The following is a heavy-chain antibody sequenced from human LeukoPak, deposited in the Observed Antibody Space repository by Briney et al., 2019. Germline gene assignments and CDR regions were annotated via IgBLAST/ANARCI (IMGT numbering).Heavy chain of an antibody. D-gene: IGHD2-21*02. J-gene: IGHJ4*02. Sequence: GGSLRLSCAASGFTFSNYGMSWVRQAPGKGLEWVSVIRGSGGGTYYADSVKGRFTISRDNSKNTVYLQMNSLRTEDTAVYYCVKARMPHCGTDCLESWGQGTLVTVSS. V-gene: IGHV3-23*01. CDR3: VKARMPHCGTDCLES. CDR2: IRGSGGGT. CDR1: GFTFSNYG.